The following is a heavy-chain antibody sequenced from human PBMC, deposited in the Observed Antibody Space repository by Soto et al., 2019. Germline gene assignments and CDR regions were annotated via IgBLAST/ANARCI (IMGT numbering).Heavy chain of an antibody. V-gene: IGHV1-46*01. Sequence: EASVKVSCKASGYSFTSYYMHWVRQAPGQGLEWMGIINPSGGSTSYAQKFQGRVTMTRDTSTSTVYMELSSLRSEDTAVYYCARGRVRTSVTTAMAQYDFDYWGQGTLVTVSS. D-gene: IGHD5-18*01. J-gene: IGHJ4*02. CDR3: ARGRVRTSVTTAMAQYDFDY. CDR1: GYSFTSYY. CDR2: INPSGGST.